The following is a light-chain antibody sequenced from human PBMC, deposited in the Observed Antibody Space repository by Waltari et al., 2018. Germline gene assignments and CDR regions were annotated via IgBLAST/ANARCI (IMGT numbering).Light chain of an antibody. CDR3: QSYDSSLGGSV. Sequence: QSVLTQPPSVSGAPVQRFPISCTGSSSNIGAGYDVNWYQQLPGKVPKLLIYGTSNRPSGVPDRISGSKSGTSASLAITGLQAEDEADYYCQSYDSSLGGSVFGGGTKLTVL. CDR1: SSNIGAGYD. J-gene: IGLJ2*01. V-gene: IGLV1-40*01. CDR2: GTS.